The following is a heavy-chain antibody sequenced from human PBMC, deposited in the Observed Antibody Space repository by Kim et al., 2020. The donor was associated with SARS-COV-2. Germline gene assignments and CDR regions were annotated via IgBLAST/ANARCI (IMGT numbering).Heavy chain of an antibody. J-gene: IGHJ5*02. Sequence: SETLSLTCTVSGGSVSSSSYYWGWIRQPPGKGLEWIGGTYYSGSTYYNPSLKSRVTISLDTSKNQFSLKLSSVTAADTAVYYCARDIAVVHNWFDPWGQGTLVTVSS. CDR2: TYYSGST. D-gene: IGHD6-19*01. V-gene: IGHV4-39*01. CDR1: GGSVSSSSYY. CDR3: ARDIAVVHNWFDP.